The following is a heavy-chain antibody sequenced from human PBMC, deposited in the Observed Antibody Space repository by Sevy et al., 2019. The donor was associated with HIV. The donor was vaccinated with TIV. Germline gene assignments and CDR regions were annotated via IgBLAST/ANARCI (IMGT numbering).Heavy chain of an antibody. V-gene: IGHV3-33*01. Sequence: GGSLRLSCAASGFTFSSYGMHWVRQAPGKGLEWVAVIWYDGSNKYYADSVKGRFTISRDNSRNTLYLQMNSLSAEDTAVYYCARGDSSSRRYYYYGMDVWGQRTTVTVSS. CDR2: IWYDGSNK. CDR1: GFTFSSYG. D-gene: IGHD6-6*01. CDR3: ARGDSSSRRYYYYGMDV. J-gene: IGHJ6*02.